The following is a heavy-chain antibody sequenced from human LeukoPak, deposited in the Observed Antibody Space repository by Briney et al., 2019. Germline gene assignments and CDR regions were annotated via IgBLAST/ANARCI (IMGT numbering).Heavy chain of an antibody. Sequence: GASVKVSCKTSGYMFTTYCITWVRQAPGQGLQWMGWISAHSGNTKYAEKFQGRVTLTTDTSTSIAYLELGSLTSDDTAVYYCARDLSSGGWTLEFDYWGQGTQVTVAS. D-gene: IGHD6-25*01. CDR2: ISAHSGNT. J-gene: IGHJ4*02. CDR3: ARDLSSGGWTLEFDY. V-gene: IGHV1-18*04. CDR1: GYMFTTYC.